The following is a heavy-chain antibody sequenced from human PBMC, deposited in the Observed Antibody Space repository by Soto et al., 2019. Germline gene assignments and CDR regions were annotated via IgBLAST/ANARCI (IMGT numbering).Heavy chain of an antibody. CDR1: GYSFTSYG. CDR2: ISAYNGNK. CDR3: ARGYGDQHTDLY. V-gene: IGHV1-18*01. J-gene: IGHJ4*02. D-gene: IGHD4-17*01. Sequence: ASVKVSCKASGYSFTSYGISWVRQAPGQGLEWMGWISAYNGNKKYAQKLQGRVTMTTDTSTSTAYMELNSLRAEDTAVYYCARGYGDQHTDLYWGQGTQVTVSS.